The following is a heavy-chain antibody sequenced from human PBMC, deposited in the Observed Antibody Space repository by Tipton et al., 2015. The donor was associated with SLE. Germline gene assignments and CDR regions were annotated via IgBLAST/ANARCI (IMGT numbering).Heavy chain of an antibody. D-gene: IGHD2-8*01. V-gene: IGHV4-39*07. CDR2: IYYSGTT. J-gene: IGHJ1*01. Sequence: TLSLTCSVSGGPVSSSSHYWGWIRQPPGKGLEWIGSIYYSGTTYYNPSLKSRVTISVDTSKNQFSLKLSSVTAADTAVYYCARLGYCTNGVCHAEYFQHWGQGTLVTVSS. CDR3: ARLGYCTNGVCHAEYFQH. CDR1: GGPVSSSSHY.